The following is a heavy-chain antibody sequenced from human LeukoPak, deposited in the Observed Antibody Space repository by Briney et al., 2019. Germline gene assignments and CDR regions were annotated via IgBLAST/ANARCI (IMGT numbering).Heavy chain of an antibody. Sequence: GGSLRLSCAASGFTFDDYGMSWVRQAPGKGLEWVSGINWNGGGTGYADSVKGRFTISRDNAKNSLYLQMNSLRAEDTALYYCARDQPFYYDSSGYFTPFDYWGQGTLVTVSS. D-gene: IGHD3-22*01. J-gene: IGHJ4*02. CDR2: INWNGGGT. V-gene: IGHV3-20*04. CDR1: GFTFDDYG. CDR3: ARDQPFYYDSSGYFTPFDY.